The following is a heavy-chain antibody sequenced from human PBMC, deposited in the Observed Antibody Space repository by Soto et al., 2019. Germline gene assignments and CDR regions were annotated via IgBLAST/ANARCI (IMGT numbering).Heavy chain of an antibody. CDR1: GFSLTTGRMG. CDR2: IFSDNER. V-gene: IGHV2-26*01. CDR3: VRVNAHTKRFFNGIAH. Sequence: QGTLKESGPVLVKPTETLTLTCTVSGFSLTTGRMGVSWIRQSPGKALEWLAHIFSDNERSYSPSLQGRLTFSKDSSGSQVFLSMTHMPTLESRPYYSVRVNAHTKRFFNGIAHLGQGTTV. D-gene: IGHD2-8*01. J-gene: IGHJ6*02.